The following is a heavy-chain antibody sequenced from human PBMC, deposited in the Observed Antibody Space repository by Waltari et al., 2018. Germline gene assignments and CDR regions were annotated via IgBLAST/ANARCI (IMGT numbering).Heavy chain of an antibody. V-gene: IGHV1-69*05. D-gene: IGHD6-19*01. CDR3: ARELRYSSGWYGAFDI. J-gene: IGHJ3*02. Sequence: AQKFQGRVTITTDESTSTAYMELSSLRSEDTAVYYCARELRYSSGWYGAFDIWGQGTMVTVSS.